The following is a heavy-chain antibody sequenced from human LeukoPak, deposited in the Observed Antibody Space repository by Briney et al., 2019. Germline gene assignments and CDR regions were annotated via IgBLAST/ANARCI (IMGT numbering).Heavy chain of an antibody. J-gene: IGHJ6*02. CDR1: GFTFSSYD. D-gene: IGHD4/OR15-4a*01. CDR2: ISYDERNK. Sequence: GGSLRLSCAASGFTFSSYDMHWVRQAPGKGLEWVALISYDERNKYYADSVKGRFTIARDNSKNTLYLEMNSLRAEDTAMYFCAKVLTYDYYAMDVWGQGSTVTVSS. V-gene: IGHV3-30*18. CDR3: AKVLTYDYYAMDV.